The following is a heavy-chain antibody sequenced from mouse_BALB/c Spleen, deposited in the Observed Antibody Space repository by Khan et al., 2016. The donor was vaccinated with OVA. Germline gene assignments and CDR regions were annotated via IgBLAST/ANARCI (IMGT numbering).Heavy chain of an antibody. J-gene: IGHJ2*01. CDR3: ARSRMAN. CDR1: GYSITSDYA. Sequence: EVQLQESGPGLVKPSQSLSLTCTVTGYSITSDYAWNWIRQFPGNKLEWMGYIRYSGSTSYNQSFKSRISITRDTSKNQFFLQLNSVTTEDTATYYCARSRMANWGQGTTLTVSS. V-gene: IGHV3-2*02. CDR2: IRYSGST.